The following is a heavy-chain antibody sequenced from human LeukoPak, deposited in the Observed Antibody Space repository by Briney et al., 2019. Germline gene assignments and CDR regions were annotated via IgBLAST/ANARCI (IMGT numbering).Heavy chain of an antibody. V-gene: IGHV1-3*01. D-gene: IGHD3-22*01. CDR1: GYTFTSYA. CDR2: INAGNGNT. CDR3: ARVRDWYYYDSSGHARHVSPVNFDY. J-gene: IGHJ4*02. Sequence: ASVKVSRKASGYTFTSYAMHWVRQAPGQRLEWMGWINAGNGNTKYSQKFQGRVTITRDTSASTAYMELSSLRSEDTAVYYCARVRDWYYYDSSGHARHVSPVNFDYWGQGTLVTVSS.